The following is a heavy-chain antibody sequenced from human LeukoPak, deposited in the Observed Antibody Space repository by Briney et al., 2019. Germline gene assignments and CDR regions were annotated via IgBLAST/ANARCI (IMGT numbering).Heavy chain of an antibody. CDR1: GFTLSSFS. Sequence: GGSLRLSCAASGFTLSSFSMHWVRQSPGRGLEYVSAINYKGGTTYYADSVKGRFAISRDNSKNTLYLQMASLRDEDMAVYYCASVGRETALDYGGQETLVT. V-gene: IGHV3-64*02. CDR2: INYKGGTT. D-gene: IGHD1-26*01. CDR3: ASVGRETALDY. J-gene: IGHJ4*02.